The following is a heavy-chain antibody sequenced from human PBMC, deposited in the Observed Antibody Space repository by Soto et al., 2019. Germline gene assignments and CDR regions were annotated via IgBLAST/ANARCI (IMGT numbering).Heavy chain of an antibody. CDR1: GGSISTSDYS. V-gene: IGHV4-30-2*01. Sequence: QLQLQESGSGLVRPSQTLSLTCAVSGGSISTSDYSWSWIRQAPGRGLEWIGSIYQSGRSYYIPSLKSRATMSLDKSKKQFSPKITSAVAADTARYYCAREMTIFGVAPGGGVDVWGQGTTVTVSS. J-gene: IGHJ6*02. CDR2: IYQSGRS. CDR3: AREMTIFGVAPGGGVDV. D-gene: IGHD3-3*01.